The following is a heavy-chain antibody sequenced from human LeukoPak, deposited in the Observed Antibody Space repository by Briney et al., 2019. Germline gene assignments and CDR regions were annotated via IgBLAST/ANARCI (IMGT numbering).Heavy chain of an antibody. CDR1: GFSFSGYA. CDR2: ISGSGGST. J-gene: IGHJ4*02. D-gene: IGHD3-3*01. Sequence: GGSLRLSCAASGFSFSGYAMSWVRQAPGKGLEWVAAISGSGGSTYYADSVKGRFTISRDNSKNTLYLQMNSLRAEDTAVYYCAKDGAIRFLEWSDFDYWGQGTLVTVSS. CDR3: AKDGAIRFLEWSDFDY. V-gene: IGHV3-23*01.